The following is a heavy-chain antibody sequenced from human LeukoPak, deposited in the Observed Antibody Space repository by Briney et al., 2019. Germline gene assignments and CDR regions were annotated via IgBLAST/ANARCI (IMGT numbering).Heavy chain of an antibody. D-gene: IGHD6-19*01. CDR1: GFTFSSYA. J-gene: IGHJ5*02. Sequence: GGSLRLSCAASGFTFSSYAMSWVRQAPGKGLEWVSAISGSGGSTYYADSVKGRFSISRDNSKNTLYLQMNSLRAEDTAVYYCAKDPSSGWPEAWFDPWGQGTLVTVSS. CDR2: ISGSGGST. CDR3: AKDPSSGWPEAWFDP. V-gene: IGHV3-23*01.